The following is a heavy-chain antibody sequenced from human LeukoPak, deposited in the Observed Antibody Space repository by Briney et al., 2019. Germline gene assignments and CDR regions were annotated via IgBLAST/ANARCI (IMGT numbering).Heavy chain of an antibody. D-gene: IGHD2-2*01. CDR2: ITSDGART. J-gene: IGHJ4*02. Sequence: SGGSLRLSCAASGFTFSSYAMHWVRQAPGKGLEYVSAITSDGARTYYASSVKGRFTISRDNSKNTLYLQMGGLRAEDMAVYYCARRYCTSTSCYGNTFYFDYWGQGTLVTVSS. V-gene: IGHV3-64*01. CDR1: GFTFSSYA. CDR3: ARRYCTSTSCYGNTFYFDY.